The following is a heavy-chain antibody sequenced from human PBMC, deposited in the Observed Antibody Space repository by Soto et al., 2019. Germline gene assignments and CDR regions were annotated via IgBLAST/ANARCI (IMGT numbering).Heavy chain of an antibody. CDR3: ARRGYYDILKPPHWFDT. CDR2: IYYGGST. V-gene: IGHV4-31*03. J-gene: IGHJ5*02. D-gene: IGHD3-9*01. CDR1: GGSISSGGYY. Sequence: SETLSLTCTVSGGSISSGGYYWSWIRQHPGKGLEWIGYIYYGGSTYYNPSLKSRVTISVDTSKNQFSLKLSSVTAADTAVYYCARRGYYDILKPPHWFDTWGQGTLVTVSS.